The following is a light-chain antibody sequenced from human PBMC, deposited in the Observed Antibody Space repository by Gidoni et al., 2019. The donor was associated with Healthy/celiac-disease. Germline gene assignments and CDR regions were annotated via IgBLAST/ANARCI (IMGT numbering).Light chain of an antibody. Sequence: SSELTQDPAVSVALGQKVRITCQGDSLRSYYASWYQQKPGQAPVLVIYGKNNRPSGIPDRFSGSSSGNTASLTITGVQAEDEADYYCNSRDSSGNHLKVFGGGTKLTVL. V-gene: IGLV3-19*01. CDR2: GKN. J-gene: IGLJ2*01. CDR3: NSRDSSGNHLKV. CDR1: SLRSYY.